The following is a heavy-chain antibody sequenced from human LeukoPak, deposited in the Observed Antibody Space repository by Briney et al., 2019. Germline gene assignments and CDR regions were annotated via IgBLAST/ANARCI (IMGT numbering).Heavy chain of an antibody. J-gene: IGHJ6*02. CDR2: IWYDGSNK. CDR3: ARRPDGGYRGDYYGMDV. V-gene: IGHV3-33*08. Sequence: GGSLRLSCAASGFTFSSYGMHGVRQAPGKGLEWVADIWYDGSNKYYADSVKGRFTISRDNSKNTLYLEMNRLRAEDTAVYYCARRPDGGYRGDYYGMDVWGQGTTVTVSS. D-gene: IGHD4-23*01. CDR1: GFTFSSYG.